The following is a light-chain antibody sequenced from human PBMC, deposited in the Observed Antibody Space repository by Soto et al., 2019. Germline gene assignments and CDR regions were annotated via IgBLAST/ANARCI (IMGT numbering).Light chain of an antibody. CDR1: QDIKNY. V-gene: IGKV1-33*01. J-gene: IGKJ4*01. CDR3: QQCDDFIT. Sequence: DIQMTQSPPSLSASVGDRVTITCQASQDIKNYLNWYQQKPGKAPKLLIYEASNLETGVPSRFSGSGSGRSFTFSISSLQPEDIATYYCQQCDDFITFGGGTRIEIK. CDR2: EAS.